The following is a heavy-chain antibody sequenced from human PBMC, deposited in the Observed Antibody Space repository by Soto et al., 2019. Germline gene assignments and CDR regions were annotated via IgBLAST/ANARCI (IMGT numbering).Heavy chain of an antibody. CDR1: GFTFSSYG. CDR2: ISYDGSNK. D-gene: IGHD3-3*01. V-gene: IGHV3-30*18. Sequence: GGSLRLSCAASGFTFSSYGLHWVRQAPGKGLEWVAFISYDGSNKYYADSVKGRFTMSRDNSKSTLFLQMSSLSPEDTGVYYCVKSFVSSIRGFSYYYGWDVWGQGTTVTVSS. J-gene: IGHJ6*02. CDR3: VKSFVSSIRGFSYYYGWDV.